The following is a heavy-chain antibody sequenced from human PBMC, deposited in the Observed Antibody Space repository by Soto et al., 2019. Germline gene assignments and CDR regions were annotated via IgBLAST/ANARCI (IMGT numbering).Heavy chain of an antibody. J-gene: IGHJ6*02. Sequence: GASVKVSCKASGYTFTSYGISWVRRAPGQGLEWMGWISAYNGNTNYAQKLQGRVTMTTDTSTSTAYMELRSLRSDDTAVYYCARAKDGYNYSRYYYYGMDVWGQGTTVTVSS. CDR1: GYTFTSYG. CDR3: ARAKDGYNYSRYYYYGMDV. CDR2: ISAYNGNT. D-gene: IGHD1-1*01. V-gene: IGHV1-18*01.